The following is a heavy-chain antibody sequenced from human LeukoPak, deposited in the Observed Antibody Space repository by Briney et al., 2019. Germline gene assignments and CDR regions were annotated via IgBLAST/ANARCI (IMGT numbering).Heavy chain of an antibody. Sequence: PGGSLRLSCAASGFTFSSYSMNWVRQAPGKGLEWVSSISSSSSYIYYADSVKGRFTISRDNAKNSLYLQMNSLRAEDTAVYYCARDQDSGYHQGSFDLWGRGTLVTVSS. D-gene: IGHD5-12*01. CDR1: GFTFSSYS. V-gene: IGHV3-21*01. CDR3: ARDQDSGYHQGSFDL. J-gene: IGHJ2*01. CDR2: ISSSSSYI.